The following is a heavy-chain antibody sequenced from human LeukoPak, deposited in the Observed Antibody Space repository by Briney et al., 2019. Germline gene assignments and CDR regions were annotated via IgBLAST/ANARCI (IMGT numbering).Heavy chain of an antibody. D-gene: IGHD1-26*01. J-gene: IGHJ3*02. V-gene: IGHV4-59*08. CDR2: IYYSGST. CDR3: ARGYSGSFSNAFDI. Sequence: SETLSLTCTVSGGSISSYYWSWIRQPPGKGLEWIGYIYYSGSTNYTPSLKSRVTISVDTSKNQFSLKLSSVTAADTAVYYCARGYSGSFSNAFDIWGQGTMVTVSS. CDR1: GGSISSYY.